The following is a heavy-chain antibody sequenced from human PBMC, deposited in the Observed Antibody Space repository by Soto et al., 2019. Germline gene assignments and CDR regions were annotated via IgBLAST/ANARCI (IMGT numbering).Heavy chain of an antibody. CDR2: IYYLGTT. Sequence: SETLSLTCTVSGGSISHGDSYWSWIRQTPGKGLEWCGYIYYLGTTYYNPSLKSRVVLSVDTSKNQFSLKLRSVTAADTGVYFCARGDSWRATYYFDFWGQGTPVTVSS. V-gene: IGHV4-30-4*01. CDR1: GGSISHGDSY. CDR3: ARGDSWRATYYFDF. D-gene: IGHD5-12*01. J-gene: IGHJ4*02.